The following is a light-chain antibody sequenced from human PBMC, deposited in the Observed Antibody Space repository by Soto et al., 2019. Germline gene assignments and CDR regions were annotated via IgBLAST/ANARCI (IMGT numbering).Light chain of an antibody. Sequence: DIQMTQSPSTLSASVGDRVTITCRASQSIITWLAWYQQKPGEAPKLLTYGASTLESGVPSRFTGSGSGTEFTLTISSLQPDDFATYYCQQYNSYSYTFGQGTKLEIK. J-gene: IGKJ2*01. CDR1: QSIITW. CDR3: QQYNSYSYT. V-gene: IGKV1-5*01. CDR2: GAS.